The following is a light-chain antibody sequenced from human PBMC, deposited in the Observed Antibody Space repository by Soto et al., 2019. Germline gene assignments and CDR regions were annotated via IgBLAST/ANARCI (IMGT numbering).Light chain of an antibody. Sequence: QSVLTQPPSVSGAPGQRVTISCTGSSSNIGAGYHVHWYQQLPGAAPKLLIFGDSNRPSGVPDRFSGSKSGTSASLAITGLQADDEADYYCASWDDRLSGPIFGGGTKVTVL. V-gene: IGLV1-40*01. CDR3: ASWDDRLSGPI. CDR2: GDS. CDR1: SSNIGAGYH. J-gene: IGLJ2*01.